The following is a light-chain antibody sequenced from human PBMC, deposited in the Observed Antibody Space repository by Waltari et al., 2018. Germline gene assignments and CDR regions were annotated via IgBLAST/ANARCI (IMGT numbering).Light chain of an antibody. CDR2: DAS. CDR3: QQYNDYYS. CDR1: QSVARN. J-gene: IGKJ2*03. V-gene: IGKV3-15*01. Sequence: EKVMTQSPATLSVSTGEVVTLSCRASQSVARNVAWYKHRPGQAPRLLIYDASTRASVIPARFSGSGSGTAFTLTISGLHSEDCALYYCQQYNDYYSFGQGTKLEIK.